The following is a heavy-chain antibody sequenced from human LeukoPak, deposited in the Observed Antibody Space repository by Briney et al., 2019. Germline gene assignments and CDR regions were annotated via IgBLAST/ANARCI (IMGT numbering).Heavy chain of an antibody. CDR2: ISYSGRT. CDR1: GGSFSNYY. V-gene: IGHV4-59*01. Sequence: SETLSLTCTVSGGSFSNYYWTWLRQPPGKGLEGIGFISYSGRTNFNTSLKRRVTISVDTSKNQFSLKLSSVTAADTAVYYCARVVGNYYGSGSSAHYYYYMDVWGKGTTVTISS. CDR3: ARVVGNYYGSGSSAHYYYYMDV. D-gene: IGHD3-10*01. J-gene: IGHJ6*03.